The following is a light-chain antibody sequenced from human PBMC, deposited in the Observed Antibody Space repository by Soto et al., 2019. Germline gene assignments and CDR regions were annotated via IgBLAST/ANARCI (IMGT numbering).Light chain of an antibody. J-gene: IGKJ3*01. V-gene: IGKV3-11*01. Sequence: IVFTQSPATLSLSPGARATLSCRASQSVSSYLAWYQQKPGQAPRLLIYDASNRATGIPARFSGSGSGTDFTLTISSLEPEDFAVYYGQQRSNWPPAVTFGPGTKLDIK. CDR1: QSVSSY. CDR2: DAS. CDR3: QQRSNWPPAVT.